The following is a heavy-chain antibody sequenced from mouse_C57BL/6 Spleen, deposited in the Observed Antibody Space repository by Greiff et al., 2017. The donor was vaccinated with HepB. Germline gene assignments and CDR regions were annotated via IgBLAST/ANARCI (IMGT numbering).Heavy chain of an antibody. J-gene: IGHJ1*01. CDR1: GYSITSGYY. CDR3: DRDGEDWYFDV. CDR2: ISNDGSN. Sequence: EVQLQQSGPGLVKPSQSLSLTCSVTGYSITSGYYWNWIRQFPGNKLEWMGYISNDGSNNYNPSLKNRIPITRDTSKNQSFLTLNSVTTEDTATYYCDRDGEDWYFDVWGPGTTVTVSS. V-gene: IGHV3-6*01.